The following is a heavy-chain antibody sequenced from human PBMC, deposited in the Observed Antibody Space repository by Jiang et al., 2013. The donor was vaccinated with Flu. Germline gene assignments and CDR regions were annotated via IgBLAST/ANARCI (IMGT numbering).Heavy chain of an antibody. D-gene: IGHD1-7*01. CDR3: ALELRRIDP. V-gene: IGHV1-8*01. Sequence: SGAEVKKPGASVKVSCKTFGYTFTSYDVNWVRQATGQGLEWMGYMNPNSGNTVYAQKFQGRLTLTTDTSISTAYMELSSLRSEDTAVYYCALELRRIDPWGQGTLVTVSS. CDR1: GYTFTSYD. CDR2: MNPNSGNT. J-gene: IGHJ5*02.